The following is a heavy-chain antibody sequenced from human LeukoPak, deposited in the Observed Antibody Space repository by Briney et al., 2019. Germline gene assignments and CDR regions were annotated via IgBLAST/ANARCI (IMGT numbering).Heavy chain of an antibody. J-gene: IGHJ4*02. CDR1: GFTFSSYA. Sequence: GGSLRLSCAASGFTFSSYAMSWVRQAPGKGLEWVSAISGSGGSTYYADSGKGRFTISRDNSKNTLYLQMNSLRAEDTAVYYCAKTYSSGWYHDDYWGQGTLVTVSS. D-gene: IGHD6-19*01. CDR2: ISGSGGST. CDR3: AKTYSSGWYHDDY. V-gene: IGHV3-23*01.